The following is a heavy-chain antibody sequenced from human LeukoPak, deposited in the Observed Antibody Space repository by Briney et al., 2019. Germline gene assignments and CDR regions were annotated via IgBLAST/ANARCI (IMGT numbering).Heavy chain of an antibody. Sequence: KASETLSLTCAVSGGSISSSNWWNWVRQPPGKGLEWIGEIYHSGSTNYNPSLKSRVTISLDKSKNQFSLKLSSVTAADTAVYYCARGRGYSSGWYRTSFDYWGQGTLVTVSS. CDR1: GGSISSSNW. CDR3: ARGRGYSSGWYRTSFDY. V-gene: IGHV4-4*02. CDR2: IYHSGST. D-gene: IGHD6-19*01. J-gene: IGHJ4*02.